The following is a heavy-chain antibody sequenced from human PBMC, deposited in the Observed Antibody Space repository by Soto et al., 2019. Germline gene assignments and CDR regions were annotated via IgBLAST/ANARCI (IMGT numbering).Heavy chain of an antibody. V-gene: IGHV1-3*01. J-gene: IGHJ4*02. Sequence: QVQLVQSGAEVKKPGASVKVSCKASGYTFTSYAMHWVRQAPGHRLEWMGWINAGNGNTKYSQKFQGRVTITRDTSASTAYMELSSLRSEDTAVYYCARSGGSGSYYNDYWGQGTLVTVSS. D-gene: IGHD3-10*01. CDR1: GYTFTSYA. CDR2: INAGNGNT. CDR3: ARSGGSGSYYNDY.